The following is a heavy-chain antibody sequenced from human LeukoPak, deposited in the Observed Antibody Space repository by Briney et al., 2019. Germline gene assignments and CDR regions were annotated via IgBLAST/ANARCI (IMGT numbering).Heavy chain of an antibody. J-gene: IGHJ4*02. CDR2: IKRKTDGRTT. D-gene: IGHD6-25*01. CDR1: GFNFNNAW. CDR3: TTDLPGGSSGIDY. Sequence: GGSLRLSCAGSGFNFNNAWMSWVRQAPGKGLEWVGRIKRKTDGRTTDYAAPVKGRFTISRDDSKTLYLQMNSLKTEDTAVYYCTTDLPGGSSGIDYWGQGTLVTVSS. V-gene: IGHV3-15*01.